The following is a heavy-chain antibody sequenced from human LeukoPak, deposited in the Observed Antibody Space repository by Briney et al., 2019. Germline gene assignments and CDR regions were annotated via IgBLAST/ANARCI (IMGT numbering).Heavy chain of an antibody. CDR2: ISTYNGNT. D-gene: IGHD5-12*01. CDR3: ARDTGYVLDY. CDR1: GYTFTSYS. Sequence: GASVKVSCKASGYTFTSYSFSWVRQAPGQGLEWMGRISTYNGNTNYEQKLQGRVTMTIDTSTSTAYMELRSLRSDDTAAYYCARDTGYVLDYWGQGTLVTVSS. J-gene: IGHJ4*02. V-gene: IGHV1-18*01.